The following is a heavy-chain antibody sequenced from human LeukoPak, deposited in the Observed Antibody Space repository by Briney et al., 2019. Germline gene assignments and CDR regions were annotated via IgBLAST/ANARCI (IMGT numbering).Heavy chain of an antibody. J-gene: IGHJ4*02. Sequence: GALRLSCAASGFTFSSYEMNWVRQAPGKGLEWVSYISSSGSTIYYADSVKGRFTISRDNAKNSLYLQMNSLRVEDTAVYYCAGRSGPDDYWGQGTLVTVSS. D-gene: IGHD2-15*01. V-gene: IGHV3-48*03. CDR1: GFTFSSYE. CDR3: AGRSGPDDY. CDR2: ISSSGSTI.